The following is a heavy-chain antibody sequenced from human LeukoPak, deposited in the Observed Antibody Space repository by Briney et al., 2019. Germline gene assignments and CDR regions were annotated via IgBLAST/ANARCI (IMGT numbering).Heavy chain of an antibody. D-gene: IGHD3-9*01. CDR3: ARDCDILTGYYIFFGY. V-gene: IGHV3-48*01. Sequence: GGSLRLSCAAPGFTFSTYSMNWVRQAPGKGLEWVSYISSRSTTIYYADSVKGRFTSSRDNAKNSLDLQMNSLRAEDTAVYYCARDCDILTGYYIFFGYWDQGTLVTVSS. CDR1: GFTFSTYS. J-gene: IGHJ4*02. CDR2: ISSRSTTI.